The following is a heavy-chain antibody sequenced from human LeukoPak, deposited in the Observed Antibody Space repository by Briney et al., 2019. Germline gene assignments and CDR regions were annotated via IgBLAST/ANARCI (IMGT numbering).Heavy chain of an antibody. CDR3: ARDNPYSSSFDY. Sequence: GASVRVSCKASGYTFTGYYMHWVRQAPGQGLEWMGWINPNSGGTNYAQKFQGRVTMTRDTSISTAYMELSRLRSDDTAVYYCARDNPYSSSFDYWGQGTLVTVSS. CDR2: INPNSGGT. CDR1: GYTFTGYY. D-gene: IGHD6-6*01. J-gene: IGHJ4*02. V-gene: IGHV1-2*02.